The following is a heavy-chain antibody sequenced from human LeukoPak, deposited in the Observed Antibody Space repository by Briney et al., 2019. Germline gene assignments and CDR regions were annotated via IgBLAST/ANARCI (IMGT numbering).Heavy chain of an antibody. V-gene: IGHV3-21*01. CDR3: AREGDYGDPPDY. J-gene: IGHJ4*02. CDR1: GGSISSSSYY. CDR2: ISSSSSYI. Sequence: ETLSLTCTVSGGSISSSSYYWGWVRQAPGKGLEWVSSISSSSSYIYYADSVKGRFTIPRDNAKNSLYLQMNSLRAEDTAVYYCAREGDYGDPPDYWGQGTLVTVSS. D-gene: IGHD4-17*01.